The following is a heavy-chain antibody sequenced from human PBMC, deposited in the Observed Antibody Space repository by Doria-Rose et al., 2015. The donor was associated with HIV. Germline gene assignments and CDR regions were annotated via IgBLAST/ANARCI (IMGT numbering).Heavy chain of an antibody. CDR2: IIPVLGVA. V-gene: IGHV1-69*04. J-gene: IGHJ4*02. CDR1: GTTFTMYA. Sequence: QVQLVQSGAEVKRPGSSVKISCKASGTTFTMYAINWVRQAPGQGPEWMGRIIPVLGVANYAQKFQARITITADDSTSTSYMELATLRSDDTAIYYCARIPPFSPSYYFDYWGQGTLVTVSS. D-gene: IGHD2-21*01. CDR3: ARIPPFSPSYYFDY.